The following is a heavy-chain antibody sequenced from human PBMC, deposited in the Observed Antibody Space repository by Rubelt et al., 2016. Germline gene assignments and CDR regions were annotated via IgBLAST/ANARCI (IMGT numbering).Heavy chain of an antibody. V-gene: IGHV1-69*04. CDR1: GGTFSSYA. D-gene: IGHD6-13*01. Sequence: QVQLVQSGAEVKKPGSSVKVSCKASGGTFSSYAISWVRQAPGQGLEWMGRIIPILGIANYAQKFQGRVTITADKSTSTAYMEVGSLRSKDTGVYYCARDTRYSSSSNFDYWGQGTTVTVSS. CDR2: IIPILGIA. CDR3: ARDTRYSSSSNFDY. J-gene: IGHJ4*03.